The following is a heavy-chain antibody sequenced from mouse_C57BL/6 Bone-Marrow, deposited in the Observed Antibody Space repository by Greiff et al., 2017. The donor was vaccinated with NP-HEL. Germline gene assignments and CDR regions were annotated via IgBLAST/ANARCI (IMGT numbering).Heavy chain of an antibody. D-gene: IGHD1-2*01. Sequence: EVMLVESGGGLVKPGGSLKLSCAASGFTFSDYGMHWVRQAPEKGLEWVAYISSGSSTIYYADTVKGRFTISRDNAKNTLFLQMTSLRSEDTAMYYCARWVTTAHWYFDVWGTGTTVTVSS. V-gene: IGHV5-17*01. CDR3: ARWVTTAHWYFDV. CDR2: ISSGSSTI. CDR1: GFTFSDYG. J-gene: IGHJ1*03.